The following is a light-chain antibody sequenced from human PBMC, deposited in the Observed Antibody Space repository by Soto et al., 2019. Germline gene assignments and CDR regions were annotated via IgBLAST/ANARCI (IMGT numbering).Light chain of an antibody. CDR1: QDITKY. V-gene: IGKV1-33*01. Sequence: DIQMTQSPSSLSASVGDRVTITCQASQDITKYLNWYQQKPGKAPNLLIYDVSKLQTGVPSRLSGGRSGTDFTLTINCLQPEDVATYYCQQYGKLPLTFGPGTKLEIK. J-gene: IGKJ2*01. CDR3: QQYGKLPLT. CDR2: DVS.